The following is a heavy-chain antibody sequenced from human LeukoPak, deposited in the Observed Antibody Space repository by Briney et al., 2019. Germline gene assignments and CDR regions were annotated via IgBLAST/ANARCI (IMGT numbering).Heavy chain of an antibody. J-gene: IGHJ4*02. Sequence: GRSLRLSCAPSGFTLSSYATHWVRQAPGNRLEWAAVISYDGSNKYYADSVKGRFTISRDNSQNTLYLPMNSLRAEDTAVYYCARDQRSSSVGDFDYWGQGTLVTVSS. CDR1: GFTLSSYA. CDR3: ARDQRSSSVGDFDY. CDR2: ISYDGSNK. D-gene: IGHD6-13*01. V-gene: IGHV3-30-3*01.